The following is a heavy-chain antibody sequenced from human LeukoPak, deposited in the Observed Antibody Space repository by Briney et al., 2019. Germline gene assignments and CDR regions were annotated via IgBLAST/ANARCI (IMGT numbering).Heavy chain of an antibody. J-gene: IGHJ4*02. Sequence: PGGSLRLSCAAPGFTFSSYAMSWVRQAPGKGLEWVSAISGSGGSTYYADSVKGRFTISRDNSKNTLYLQMNSLRAEDTAVYYCAKDPRGYYYDSSGYYWGQGTLVTVSS. CDR3: AKDPRGYYYDSSGYY. D-gene: IGHD3-22*01. CDR2: ISGSGGST. CDR1: GFTFSSYA. V-gene: IGHV3-23*01.